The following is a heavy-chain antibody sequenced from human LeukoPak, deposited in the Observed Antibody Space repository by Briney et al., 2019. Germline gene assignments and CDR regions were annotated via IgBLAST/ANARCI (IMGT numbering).Heavy chain of an antibody. Sequence: GGSLRLSCAASGFTFSSYSMNWVRQAPGKGLEWVSSISSSSSYIYYADSVKGRFTISRGNAKNSLYLQMNSLRAEDTAVYYCARGFGCSSTSCYTSYYWGQGTLVTVSS. CDR3: ARGFGCSSTSCYTSYY. J-gene: IGHJ4*02. V-gene: IGHV3-21*01. D-gene: IGHD2-2*02. CDR2: ISSSSSYI. CDR1: GFTFSSYS.